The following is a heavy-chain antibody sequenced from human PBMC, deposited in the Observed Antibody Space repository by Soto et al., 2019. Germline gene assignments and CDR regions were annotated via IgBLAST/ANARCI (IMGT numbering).Heavy chain of an antibody. CDR2: MNWNSGNI. Sequence: EVQLEESGGDLVLPGRSLRLSCVASGFTFEDYALHWVRQVPGKGLDWVAGMNWNSGNIGYADSVKGRFTVSRDNAMKTQHLQMPSLLPKDTALYHCTKSAQPFWGGRYFDYWGQGTAVSVSS. J-gene: IGHJ4*02. CDR3: TKSAQPFWGGRYFDY. CDR1: GFTFEDYA. D-gene: IGHD3-3*01. V-gene: IGHV3-9*01.